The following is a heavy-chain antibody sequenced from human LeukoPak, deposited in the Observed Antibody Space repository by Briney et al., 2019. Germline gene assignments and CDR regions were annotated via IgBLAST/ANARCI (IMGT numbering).Heavy chain of an antibody. Sequence: QPGRSLRLSCAASGFTFSSYGMHWVRQAPGKGLEWVAVIRYDGSNKYYADSVKGRFTISRDNSKNTLYLQMNSLRAEDTAVYYCARVEPNLALNSPVVTAFDYWGQGTLVTVSS. CDR2: IRYDGSNK. D-gene: IGHD2-21*02. V-gene: IGHV3-33*01. CDR3: ARVEPNLALNSPVVTAFDY. CDR1: GFTFSSYG. J-gene: IGHJ4*02.